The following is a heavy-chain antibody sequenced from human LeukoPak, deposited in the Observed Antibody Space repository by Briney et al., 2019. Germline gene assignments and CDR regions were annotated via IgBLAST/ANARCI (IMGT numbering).Heavy chain of an antibody. CDR3: AKDRGRSHAFDY. Sequence: PGGSLRLSCAASGFTFSSYGMHWVRQAPGKGLEWVAFIRYDGSNKYYADSVKGRFTISRDNSKNTLYLQMNSLRAEDTAVYYCAKDRGRSHAFDYWGQGTLVTVSS. J-gene: IGHJ4*02. D-gene: IGHD3-10*01. CDR1: GFTFSSYG. CDR2: IRYDGSNK. V-gene: IGHV3-30*02.